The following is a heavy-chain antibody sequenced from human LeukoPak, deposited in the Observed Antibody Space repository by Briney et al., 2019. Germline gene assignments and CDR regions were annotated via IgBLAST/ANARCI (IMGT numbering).Heavy chain of an antibody. V-gene: IGHV1-8*03. Sequence: ASVKVSCKASGGTFTSYDINWVRQATGQGLEWMGWMNPNSGNTGYAQKFQGRVTITRNTSISTAYMELSSLRSEDTAVYYCARGQRIKQWLVRVGGSGWFDYWGQGTLVTVSS. CDR3: ARGQRIKQWLVRVGGSGWFDY. D-gene: IGHD6-19*01. CDR2: MNPNSGNT. J-gene: IGHJ4*02. CDR1: GGTFTSYD.